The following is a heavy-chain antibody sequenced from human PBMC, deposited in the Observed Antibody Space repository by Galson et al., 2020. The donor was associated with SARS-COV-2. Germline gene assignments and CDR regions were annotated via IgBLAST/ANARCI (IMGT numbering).Heavy chain of an antibody. J-gene: IGHJ2*01. CDR1: AGPISTTSYF. V-gene: IGHV4-39*01. CDR2: IYSSGTT. Sequence: SETLSLTCTAPAGPISTTSYFWAGIGQPPGKGLEWIGTIYSSGTTYYNPSLRSRVTISVDTSRNQFSLKLNSVTAADTAVYYCARRGGTVTTKHFDLWGRGTLVTVSS. D-gene: IGHD4-17*01. CDR3: ARRGGTVTTKHFDL.